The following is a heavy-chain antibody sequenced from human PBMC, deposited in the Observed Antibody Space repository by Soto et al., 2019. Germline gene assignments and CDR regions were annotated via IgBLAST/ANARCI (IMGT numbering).Heavy chain of an antibody. V-gene: IGHV4-59*01. CDR3: ASKAAGTEGHYYYYGMDV. D-gene: IGHD6-13*01. CDR2: IYYSGST. J-gene: IGHJ6*02. Sequence: LSLTCTVSGGSISSYYWSWIRQPPGKGLEWVGYIYYSGSTNYNPSLKSRVTISVDTSKNQFSLKLSSVTAADTAVYYCASKAAGTEGHYYYYGMDVWGQGTTVTVSS. CDR1: GGSISSYY.